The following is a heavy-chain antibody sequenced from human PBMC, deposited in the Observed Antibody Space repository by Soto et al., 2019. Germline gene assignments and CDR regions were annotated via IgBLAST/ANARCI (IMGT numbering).Heavy chain of an antibody. CDR1: VFTFSNYG. J-gene: IGHJ4*02. CDR3: ARAYYFGSGTSYTLYY. D-gene: IGHD3-10*01. CDR2: ISDDGVSK. Sequence: GALRLSCAASVFTFSNYGMHWVRQAPGKGLEWVAVISDDGVSKYYADSVQGRFTISRDNSESAVFLQMNSLRPDDTALYFCARAYYFGSGTSYTLYYWGQGTQVTVSS. V-gene: IGHV3-30*03.